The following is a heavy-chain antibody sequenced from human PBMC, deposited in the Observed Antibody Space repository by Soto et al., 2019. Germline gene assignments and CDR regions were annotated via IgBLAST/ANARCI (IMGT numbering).Heavy chain of an antibody. J-gene: IGHJ5*02. D-gene: IGHD3-3*01. V-gene: IGHV4-34*01. CDR3: ATRITVFGLLIPPFDP. Sequence: SETLSLTCAVYGGSVNGHYWNWIRQPPGKGLEWIGEINHTGGTHYNPSLKSRVTMSVDTSKNQFSLRLSSVTAADTAIYYCATRITVFGLLIPPFDPWGQGTQVTVSS. CDR1: GGSVNGHY. CDR2: INHTGGT.